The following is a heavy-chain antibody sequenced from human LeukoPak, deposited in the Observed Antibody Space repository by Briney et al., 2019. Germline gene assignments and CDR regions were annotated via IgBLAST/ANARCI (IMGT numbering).Heavy chain of an antibody. CDR1: GFTFSSYG. Sequence: PGRSLRLSCAASGFTFSSYGMHWVRQAPGKGLEWVAVIWYDGSNKYYADSVKGRFTISRDNSKNTLYLQMNSLRAEDTAVYYCAKAGYSYGLDLFDYWGQGTLVTVSS. CDR2: IWYDGSNK. D-gene: IGHD5-18*01. V-gene: IGHV3-33*06. CDR3: AKAGYSYGLDLFDY. J-gene: IGHJ4*02.